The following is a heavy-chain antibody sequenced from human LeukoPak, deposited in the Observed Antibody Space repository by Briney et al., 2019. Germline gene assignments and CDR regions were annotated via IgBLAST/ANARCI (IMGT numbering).Heavy chain of an antibody. J-gene: IGHJ4*02. CDR1: GYTFTSYA. CDR2: INAGNGNT. Sequence: ASVKVSCKASGYTFTSYAMHWVRQAPGQRLEWMGWINAGNGNTKYSQKFQGRVTITRDTSANTAYMELSSLRSEDTAVYYCARESGSYAGFDYWGQGTLVTVSS. D-gene: IGHD1-26*01. V-gene: IGHV1-3*01. CDR3: ARESGSYAGFDY.